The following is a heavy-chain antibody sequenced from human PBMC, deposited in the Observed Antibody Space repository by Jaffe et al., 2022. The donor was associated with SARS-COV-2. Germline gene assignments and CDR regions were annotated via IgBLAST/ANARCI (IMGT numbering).Heavy chain of an antibody. CDR2: INHDGSEK. D-gene: IGHD3-10*01. Sequence: EVQLVESGGGLVQPGGSLRLSCAASGFTFSNFWMYWVRQAPGKGLEWVANINHDGSEKNYVDSVKGRFAISRDNAKNSLYLQMNSLRAEDTAVYYCGRDRRFYQTNIYYRFDYLGQGTLVTVSS. CDR3: GRDRRFYQTNIYYRFDY. J-gene: IGHJ4*02. V-gene: IGHV3-7*01. CDR1: GFTFSNFW.